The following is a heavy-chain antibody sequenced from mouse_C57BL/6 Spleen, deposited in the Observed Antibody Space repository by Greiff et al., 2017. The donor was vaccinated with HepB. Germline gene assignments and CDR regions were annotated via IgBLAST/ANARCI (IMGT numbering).Heavy chain of an antibody. Sequence: QVQLQQSGPELVKPGASVKISCKASGYAFSSSWMNWVKQRPGKGLEWIGRIYPGDGDTNYNGKFKGKATLTADKSSSTAYMQLSSLTSEDSAVYFCARALYYGSRDWYFDVWGTGTTVTVSS. J-gene: IGHJ1*03. CDR2: IYPGDGDT. CDR1: GYAFSSSW. V-gene: IGHV1-82*01. CDR3: ARALYYGSRDWYFDV. D-gene: IGHD1-1*01.